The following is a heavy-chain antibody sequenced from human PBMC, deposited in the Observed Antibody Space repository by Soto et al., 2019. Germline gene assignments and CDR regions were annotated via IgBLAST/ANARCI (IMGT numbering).Heavy chain of an antibody. CDR3: ARDRRTTGTTGFDY. D-gene: IGHD1-1*01. CDR2: IWYDGSNK. V-gene: IGHV3-33*01. J-gene: IGHJ4*02. Sequence: QVQLVESGGGVVQPGRSLRLSCAASGFTFSSYGMHWVRQAPGKGLEWVAVIWYDGSNKYYADSVKGRFTISRDNSKNTLYLQMNSLRAEDTAVYYCARDRRTTGTTGFDYWGQGTLVTVSS. CDR1: GFTFSSYG.